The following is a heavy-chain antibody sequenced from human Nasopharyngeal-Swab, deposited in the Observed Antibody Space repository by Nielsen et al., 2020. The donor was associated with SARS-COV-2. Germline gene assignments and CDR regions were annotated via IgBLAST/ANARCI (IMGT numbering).Heavy chain of an antibody. V-gene: IGHV3-30-3*01. Sequence: WIRQPPGEGLEWVAVISYDGCNKYYADSVKGRFTIPRDNSKNTLYLQMNSLRAEDTAVYYCARDLSYYDSSGYPGDYWGQGTLVTVSS. D-gene: IGHD3-22*01. J-gene: IGHJ4*02. CDR2: ISYDGCNK. CDR3: ARDLSYYDSSGYPGDY.